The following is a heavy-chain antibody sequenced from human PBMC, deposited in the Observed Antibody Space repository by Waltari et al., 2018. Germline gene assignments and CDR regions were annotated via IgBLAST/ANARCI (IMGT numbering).Heavy chain of an antibody. V-gene: IGHV1-18*01. Sequence: QVQLVQSGVEVKNPGASVKVSRKASGYTFTPYGLCWVRQAPGQGLEWMGWISGYNGDTNYAQKLQGRVTMTTDTSTSTAYMELRSLKSDDTAMYYCVRDHEHCGGDCYRDTFDIWGQGTMVTVSS. CDR3: VRDHEHCGGDCYRDTFDI. D-gene: IGHD2-21*01. CDR2: ISGYNGDT. CDR1: GYTFTPYG. J-gene: IGHJ3*02.